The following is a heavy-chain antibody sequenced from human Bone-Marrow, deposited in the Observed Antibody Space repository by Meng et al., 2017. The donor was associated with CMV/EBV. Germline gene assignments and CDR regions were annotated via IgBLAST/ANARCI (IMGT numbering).Heavy chain of an antibody. J-gene: IGHJ4*02. CDR3: VREMSGGRRVGPFDY. D-gene: IGHD6-6*01. Sequence: CRASGGSFNNSVISWVRQAPGRGLEWLAGDFPVSTAGNYNHNFWGRVKLSADPSTNTAYMELSSLTSEDTAIYYCVREMSGGRRVGPFDYWDQGTLVTV. CDR2: DFPVSTAG. CDR1: GGSFNNSV. V-gene: IGHV1-69*01.